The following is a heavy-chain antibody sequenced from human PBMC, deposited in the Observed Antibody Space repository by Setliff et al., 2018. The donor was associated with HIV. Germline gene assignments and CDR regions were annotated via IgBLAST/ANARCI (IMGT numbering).Heavy chain of an antibody. Sequence: PSETLSLTCSVSGASIRSYYWTWIRQPPGRGLEWIGFIYYTGSTKYNPPLKSRVTISVDTSKTQFSLRLGSVTAADTAVYYCASGLFYDYWGQGALVTV. CDR3: ASGLFYDY. CDR2: IYYTGST. V-gene: IGHV4-59*08. D-gene: IGHD2-21*01. CDR1: GASIRSYY. J-gene: IGHJ4*02.